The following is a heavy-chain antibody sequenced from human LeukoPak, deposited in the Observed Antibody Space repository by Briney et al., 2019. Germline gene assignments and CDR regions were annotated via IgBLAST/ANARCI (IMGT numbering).Heavy chain of an antibody. Sequence: SGTLSLTCAVSGGSISSTNWWNWVRPPPGKGLEWIGEIYDTGSTNYNPSLKSRVTISVDTSKNQFSLKLISVTAADTAVYYCARLYCSGGSWYRLGYYFDYWGQGTLVTVSS. CDR3: ARLYCSGGSWYRLGYYFDY. CDR2: IYDTGST. J-gene: IGHJ4*02. CDR1: GGSISSTNW. V-gene: IGHV4-4*02. D-gene: IGHD2-15*01.